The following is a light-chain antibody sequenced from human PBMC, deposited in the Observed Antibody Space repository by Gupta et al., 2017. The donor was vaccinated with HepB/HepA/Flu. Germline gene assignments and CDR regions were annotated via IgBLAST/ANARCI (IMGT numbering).Light chain of an antibody. V-gene: IGLV2-14*01. J-gene: IGLJ2*01. CDR3: SSDTTSSSRV. Sequence: QSALTQPASVSRSPAQSITISCTGSSSDVGGYNHVSWYQQHPGRATKLMIYDGSKRPAGVADRLSGSRSGNTASLTISGHQEEDEADYYSSSDTTSSSRVFGGGTKLTVL. CDR1: SSDVGGYNH. CDR2: DGS.